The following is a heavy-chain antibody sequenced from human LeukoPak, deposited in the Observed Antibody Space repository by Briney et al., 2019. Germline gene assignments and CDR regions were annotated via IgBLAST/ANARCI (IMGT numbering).Heavy chain of an antibody. CDR3: ARYAYYHASGSYPSTERVFDY. V-gene: IGHV3-48*03. CDR2: ISSSGSTI. Sequence: GGSLRLSCAASGFTFSSYEMNWVRQAPGKGLEWVSYISSSGSTIYYADSVKGRFTISRDNAKNSLYLQMNSLRAEDTAVYYCARYAYYHASGSYPSTERVFDYWGQGTLVTVSS. J-gene: IGHJ4*02. CDR1: GFTFSSYE. D-gene: IGHD3-10*01.